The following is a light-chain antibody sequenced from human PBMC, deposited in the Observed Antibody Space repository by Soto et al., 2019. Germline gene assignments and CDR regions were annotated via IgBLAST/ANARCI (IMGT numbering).Light chain of an antibody. V-gene: IGKV3-15*01. CDR1: QSVSSN. CDR2: GAS. Sequence: EIVMTQSPATLSVSPGERATLSCRASQSVSSNVAWYQQKPGQAPRLRSYGASTRATGIPARFSGSGAGTDFTLTISSLQSEDVAVYYCHQYHTWHRTFGQGTKVDIK. CDR3: HQYHTWHRT. J-gene: IGKJ1*01.